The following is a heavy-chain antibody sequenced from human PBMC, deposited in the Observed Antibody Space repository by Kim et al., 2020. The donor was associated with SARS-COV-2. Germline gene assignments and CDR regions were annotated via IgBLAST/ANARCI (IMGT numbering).Heavy chain of an antibody. J-gene: IGHJ2*01. Sequence: GGSLRLSCAASGFTFSSYAMSWVRQTPGKGLEWVSAISGSGGSTYYADSVKGRFTISRDNSKNTLYLQMNSLRAEDTAVYYCAKDGQDIVVVVAAHYWYFDLGGRGTLVPVSS. V-gene: IGHV3-23*01. CDR3: AKDGQDIVVVVAAHYWYFDL. D-gene: IGHD2-15*01. CDR1: GFTFSSYA. CDR2: ISGSGGST.